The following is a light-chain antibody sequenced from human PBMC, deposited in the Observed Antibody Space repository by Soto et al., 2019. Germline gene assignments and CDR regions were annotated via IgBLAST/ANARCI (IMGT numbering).Light chain of an antibody. CDR3: QQRSNWPGIT. J-gene: IGKJ5*01. CDR2: DAS. CDR1: QSLSSSY. Sequence: TQSPGTLSLSPGERATLSCRASQSLSSSYLAWYQQKPGQAPRLLIYDASTRATGIPARFSGSGSGTDFTLTISSLDPEDFAVYYCQQRSNWPGITFRQGTRLEIK. V-gene: IGKV3D-20*02.